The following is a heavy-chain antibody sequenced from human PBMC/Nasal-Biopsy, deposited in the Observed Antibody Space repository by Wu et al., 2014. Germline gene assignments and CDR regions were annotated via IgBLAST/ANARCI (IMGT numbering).Heavy chain of an antibody. CDR3: ARDLGEYCDITFCPGPFDL. CDR1: GDSVSTNSAA. D-gene: IGHD3-16*01. V-gene: IGHV6-1*01. J-gene: IGHJ4*02. CDR2: AYYRSKWFY. Sequence: AISGDSVSTNSAAWNWIRQSPSRGLEWLGRAYYRSKWFYDYAESVKSRIAIKPDTSKNQFSLQLSSVTPDDTAVYYCARDLGEYCDITFCPGPFDLWGQGILVTVSS.